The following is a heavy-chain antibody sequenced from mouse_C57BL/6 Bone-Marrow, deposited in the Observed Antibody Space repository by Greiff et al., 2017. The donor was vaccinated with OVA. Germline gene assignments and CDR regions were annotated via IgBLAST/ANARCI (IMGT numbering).Heavy chain of an antibody. CDR3: ASVGY. CDR1: GYSITSGYY. J-gene: IGHJ2*01. V-gene: IGHV3-6*01. CDR2: ISYDGSN. Sequence: DVQLQESGPGLVKPSQSLSLTCSVTGYSITSGYYWNWIRQFPGNKLEWMGYISYDGSNNYNPSLKNRISITRDTSKNQFFLKLNSVTTEDTATYYCASVGYWGQGTTLTVSS.